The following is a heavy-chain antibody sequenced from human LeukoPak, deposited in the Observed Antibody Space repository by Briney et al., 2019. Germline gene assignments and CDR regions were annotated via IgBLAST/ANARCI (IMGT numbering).Heavy chain of an antibody. J-gene: IGHJ4*02. Sequence: GRSLRLSCTTSGFTFGEYAMSWVRQAPGKGLEWVGFIGSKSYGGTIEYAASVKGRFTISRDNSKNTLYLQMNSLRAEDTAVYYCAKLGPRCTSCQWGDFDYWGQGTLVTVSS. V-gene: IGHV3-49*04. CDR1: GFTFGEYA. CDR2: IGSKSYGGTI. D-gene: IGHD2-2*01. CDR3: AKLGPRCTSCQWGDFDY.